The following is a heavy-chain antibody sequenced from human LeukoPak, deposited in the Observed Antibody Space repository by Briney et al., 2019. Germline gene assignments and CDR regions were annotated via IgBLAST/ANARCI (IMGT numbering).Heavy chain of an antibody. V-gene: IGHV3-33*01. CDR3: ARVAKMATTEYYFDY. Sequence: SCKASGYTFTSYGMHWVRQAPGKGLEWVAVIWYDGSNKYYADSMKGRFTISRDNSKNTLYLQMNSLRAEDTAVYYCARVAKMATTEYYFDYWGQGTLVTVSS. CDR2: IWYDGSNK. J-gene: IGHJ4*02. D-gene: IGHD5-24*01. CDR1: GYTFTSYG.